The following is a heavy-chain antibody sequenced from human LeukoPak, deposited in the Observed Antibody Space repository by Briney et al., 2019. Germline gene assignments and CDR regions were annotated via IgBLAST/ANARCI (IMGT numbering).Heavy chain of an antibody. CDR1: GFTFSDYA. J-gene: IGHJ4*02. Sequence: PGGSLRLSCAASGFTFSDYAMNWVRQAPGKGLEWVPSISSGGSYISYADSVKGRFTVSRDNAKDSLFLQMRSLRDEDTAVYYCARGPALYCTSSSCLDGVDWGQGTLVSVSS. D-gene: IGHD2-2*01. CDR2: ISSGGSYI. V-gene: IGHV3-21*01. CDR3: ARGPALYCTSSSCLDGVD.